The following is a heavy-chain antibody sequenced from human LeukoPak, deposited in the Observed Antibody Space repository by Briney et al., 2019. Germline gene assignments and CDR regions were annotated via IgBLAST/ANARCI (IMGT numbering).Heavy chain of an antibody. J-gene: IGHJ4*02. Sequence: PSETLSLTCAVYGGSFSGYYWSWIRQPPGKGLEWIGEINHSGSTNYNPSLKSRVTISVDTSKNQFSLKLSSVTAADTAVYYCASVGVGPFDYWGQGTLVTVSS. V-gene: IGHV4-34*01. D-gene: IGHD3-16*01. CDR3: ASVGVGPFDY. CDR2: INHSGST. CDR1: GGSFSGYY.